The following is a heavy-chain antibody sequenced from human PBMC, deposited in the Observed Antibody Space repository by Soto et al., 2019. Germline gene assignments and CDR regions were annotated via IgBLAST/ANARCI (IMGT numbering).Heavy chain of an antibody. Sequence: QVQLQESGPGLVKPSQTLSLTCTVSGGSISSGGYYWSWIRQHPGKGLEWIGYIYYSGSTYYNPSLKSRVTISVDTSKNQCSLKLSSVTAADTAVYYCARGMTTVTTTDAFDIWGQGTMVTVSS. J-gene: IGHJ3*02. CDR3: ARGMTTVTTTDAFDI. CDR1: GGSISSGGYY. V-gene: IGHV4-31*03. CDR2: IYYSGST. D-gene: IGHD4-17*01.